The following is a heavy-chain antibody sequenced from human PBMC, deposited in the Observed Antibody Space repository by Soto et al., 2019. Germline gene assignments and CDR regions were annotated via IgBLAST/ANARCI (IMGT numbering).Heavy chain of an antibody. CDR2: IKQDGSEK. CDR1: GFIFNNYW. V-gene: IGHV3-7*01. J-gene: IGHJ4*02. D-gene: IGHD5-12*01. Sequence: VGSLRLSCAASGFIFNNYWMTWVRQAPGKGLEWVANIKQDGSEKYYVDSVKGRFTISRDNAKNSMYLQMNSLRAEDTAIYYCARNRADGYNNYWGQGTLVTVSS. CDR3: ARNRADGYNNY.